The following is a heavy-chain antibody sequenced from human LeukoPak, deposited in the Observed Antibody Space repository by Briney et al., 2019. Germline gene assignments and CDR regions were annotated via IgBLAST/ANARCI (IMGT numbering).Heavy chain of an antibody. Sequence: SETLSLTCAVSGGSISSSNWWSWVRQPPGKGLEWIGEIYHSGSTNYNPSLKSRVTISVDKSKNQFSLKLSSVTAAGTAVYYCARAVYSGSFLDYWGQGTLVTVSS. D-gene: IGHD1-26*01. CDR2: IYHSGST. CDR3: ARAVYSGSFLDY. V-gene: IGHV4-4*02. J-gene: IGHJ4*02. CDR1: GGSISSSNW.